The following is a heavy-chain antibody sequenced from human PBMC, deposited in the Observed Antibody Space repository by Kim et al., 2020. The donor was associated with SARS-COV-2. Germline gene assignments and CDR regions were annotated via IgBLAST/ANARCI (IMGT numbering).Heavy chain of an antibody. CDR3: ARMGNRLLWFGELLYGMDV. CDR2: TYYRSKWYN. D-gene: IGHD3-10*01. V-gene: IGHV6-1*01. CDR1: GDSVSSNSAA. J-gene: IGHJ6*02. Sequence: SQTLSLTCAISGDSVSSNSAAWNWIRQSPSRGLEWLGRTYYRSKWYNDYAVSVKSRITINPDTSKNQFSLQLNSVTPEDTAVYYCARMGNRLLWFGELLYGMDVWGQGTTVTVSS.